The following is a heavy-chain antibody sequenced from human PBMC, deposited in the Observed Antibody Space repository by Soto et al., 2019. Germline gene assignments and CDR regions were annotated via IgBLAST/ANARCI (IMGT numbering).Heavy chain of an antibody. J-gene: IGHJ4*02. V-gene: IGHV1-69*01. Sequence: QVQLVQSGAEVKKPGSSVKVSCQASGGTFSSYAISWVRQAPGQGLEWMGGIIPIFGTANYAQKFQGRVRITADESTSTAYMELSSLRSEDTAVDYCSYYYDSSGLRPVYWGQGTLVTVSS. CDR1: GGTFSSYA. D-gene: IGHD3-22*01. CDR3: SYYYDSSGLRPVY. CDR2: IIPIFGTA.